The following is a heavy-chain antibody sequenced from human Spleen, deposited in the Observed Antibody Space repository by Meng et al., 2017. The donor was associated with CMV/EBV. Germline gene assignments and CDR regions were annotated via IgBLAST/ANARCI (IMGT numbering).Heavy chain of an antibody. J-gene: IGHJ4*02. CDR2: INPDSGVT. CDR3: ARAIRCSSTSCYLGPGWY. CDR1: GYTFTGYY. V-gene: IGHV1-2*02. Sequence: ASVKVSCKASGYTFTGYYIHWVRQAPGQGLEWMAWINPDSGVTNYAQKFKGRVTMTRDTSISTAYMELNRLRSDDTAVYYCARAIRCSSTSCYLGPGWYWGQGTLVTVSS. D-gene: IGHD2-2*01.